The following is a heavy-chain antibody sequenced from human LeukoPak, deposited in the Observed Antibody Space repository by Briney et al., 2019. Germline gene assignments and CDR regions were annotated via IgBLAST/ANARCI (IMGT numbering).Heavy chain of an antibody. Sequence: KPSETLSLTCTVSGGSISSSSYYWGWIRQPPGKGLEWIGSIYYSGSTYYNPSLKSRVTISVDTSKNQFSLKLSSVTAADTAVYYCARAWEIRLGELSPFDYWGQGTLVTVSP. CDR3: ARAWEIRLGELSPFDY. D-gene: IGHD3-16*02. J-gene: IGHJ4*02. CDR2: IYYSGST. CDR1: GGSISSSSYY. V-gene: IGHV4-39*01.